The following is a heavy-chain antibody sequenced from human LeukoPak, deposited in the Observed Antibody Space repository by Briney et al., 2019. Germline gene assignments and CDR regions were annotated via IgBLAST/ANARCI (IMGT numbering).Heavy chain of an antibody. CDR1: GGTFSSYA. Sequence: ASVNVSCKASGGTFSSYAISWVRQAPGQGLEWMGRIIPIFGIANYAQKFQGRVTITADKSTSTAYMELSSLRSEDTAVYYCASAQYCSSTSCYLGYYYYGMDVWGQGTTVTVSS. J-gene: IGHJ6*02. V-gene: IGHV1-69*04. D-gene: IGHD2-2*01. CDR3: ASAQYCSSTSCYLGYYYYGMDV. CDR2: IIPIFGIA.